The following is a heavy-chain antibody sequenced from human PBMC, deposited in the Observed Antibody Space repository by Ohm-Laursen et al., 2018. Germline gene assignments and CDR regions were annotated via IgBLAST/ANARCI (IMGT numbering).Heavy chain of an antibody. D-gene: IGHD2-2*01. CDR1: GFTFSSYA. CDR3: ARWGYCSSTSCYEGQGMDV. J-gene: IGHJ6*02. V-gene: IGHV3-23*01. CDR2: ISGSGGST. Sequence: SLRLSCTASGFTFSSYAMSWVRQAPGKGLEWVSAISGSGGSTYYADSVKGRFTISRDNSKNTLYLQMNSLRAEDTAVYYCARWGYCSSTSCYEGQGMDVWGQGTTVTVSS.